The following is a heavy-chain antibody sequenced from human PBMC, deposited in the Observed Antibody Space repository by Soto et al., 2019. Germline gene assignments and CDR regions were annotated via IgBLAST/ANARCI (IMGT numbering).Heavy chain of an antibody. CDR3: GIEYAPVLHPSNWVDP. J-gene: IGHJ5*02. CDR2: IYYSGST. Sequence: SETLSLTCTVSGGSISSYYWSWIRQPPGKGLEWIGYIYYSGSTNYNPSLKSRVTISVDTSKNQFSLKLSSVTAADTAVYYCGIEYAPVLHPSNWVDPWGQGTLVTVSS. D-gene: IGHD2-2*01. CDR1: GGSISSYY. V-gene: IGHV4-59*01.